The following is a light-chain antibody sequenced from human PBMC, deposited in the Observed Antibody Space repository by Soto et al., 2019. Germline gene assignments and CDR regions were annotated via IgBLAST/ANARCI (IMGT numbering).Light chain of an antibody. CDR1: SSNIGNNY. J-gene: IGLJ2*01. CDR2: DNN. CDR3: GTWDSSLNGVV. Sequence: QSAFTQPPSVSAAPGQRVTISCSGSSSNIGNNYVSWYRQLPGTAPKLLIYDNNRRPSGISDRFSGSKSGTSATLDITGLQTGDEADYYCGTWDSSLNGVVFGGGTKLTVL. V-gene: IGLV1-51*01.